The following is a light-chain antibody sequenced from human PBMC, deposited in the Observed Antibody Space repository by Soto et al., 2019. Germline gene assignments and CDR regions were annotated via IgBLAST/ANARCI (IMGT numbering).Light chain of an antibody. J-gene: IGKJ1*01. CDR3: QQYHIWPSWT. V-gene: IGKV3-15*01. CDR2: GAS. CDR1: QSVSLS. Sequence: EIGLTQSPATLSLSPGERATLSCRAGQSVSLSLAWYQMRPGQPPRLLIYGASTRATDIPARFRGTGSGTDFTLTISSLQSEDFAVYFCQQYHIWPSWTFGQGTKVDIK.